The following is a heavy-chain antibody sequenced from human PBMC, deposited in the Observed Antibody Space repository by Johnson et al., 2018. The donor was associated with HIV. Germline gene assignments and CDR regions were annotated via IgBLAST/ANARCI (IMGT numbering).Heavy chain of an antibody. V-gene: IGHV3-23*04. CDR2: ISGSGGST. CDR1: GFTFSSYA. CDR3: AKDGRVGATLMSTGDDAFDI. Sequence: VQLVESGGGLVQPGGSLRLSCAASGFTFSSYAMSWVRQAPGKGLEWVSAISGSGGSTYYADAVKGRFTISRDHSKNTLYLQMNSLRAEDTAVYYCAKDGRVGATLMSTGDDAFDIWGQGTMVTVSS. D-gene: IGHD1-26*01. J-gene: IGHJ3*02.